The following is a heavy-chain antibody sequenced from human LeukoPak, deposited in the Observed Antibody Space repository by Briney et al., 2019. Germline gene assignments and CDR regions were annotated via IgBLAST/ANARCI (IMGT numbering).Heavy chain of an antibody. V-gene: IGHV1-2*04. D-gene: IGHD6-13*01. CDR2: INPNSGGT. Sequence: ASVKVSCKASGYTFTSYYIHWVRQAPGQGLEWMGWINPNSGGTNYAQKFQGWVTMTRDTSISTAYMELSRLRSDDTAVYYCARAAAAGTSHDAFDIWGQGTMVTVSS. CDR3: ARAAAAGTSHDAFDI. J-gene: IGHJ3*02. CDR1: GYTFTSYY.